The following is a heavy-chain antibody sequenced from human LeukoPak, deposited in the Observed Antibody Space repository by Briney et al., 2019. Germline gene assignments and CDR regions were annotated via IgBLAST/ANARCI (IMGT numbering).Heavy chain of an antibody. CDR2: TKSKTDGGTT. J-gene: IGHJ4*02. V-gene: IGHV3-15*01. CDR1: GFTFSNAW. D-gene: IGHD1-7*01. Sequence: GGSLRLSCAASGFTFSNAWMSWVRQAPGKGLEWVGRTKSKTDGGTTDYAAPVKGRFTISRDDSKNTLYLQMNSLKTEDTAVYYCTQTGTEVDYWGQGTLVTVSS. CDR3: TQTGTEVDY.